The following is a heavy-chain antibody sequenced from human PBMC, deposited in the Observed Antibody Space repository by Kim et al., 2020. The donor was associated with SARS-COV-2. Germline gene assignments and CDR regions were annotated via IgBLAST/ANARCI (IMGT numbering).Heavy chain of an antibody. V-gene: IGHV3-23*01. J-gene: IGHJ4*02. CDR3: AKGDCDSPTCYTANY. D-gene: IGHD2-2*02. Sequence: DSVKGRFTIPRDNSKNTLYLQMNSLRGDDTAVYYCAKGDCDSPTCYTANYWGRGTLVTVSS.